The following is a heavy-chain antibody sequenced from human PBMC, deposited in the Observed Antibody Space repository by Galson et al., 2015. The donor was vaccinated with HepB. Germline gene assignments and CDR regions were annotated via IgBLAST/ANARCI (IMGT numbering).Heavy chain of an antibody. J-gene: IGHJ5*01. CDR1: GFTFSGSS. CDR2: ISGDSRYI. V-gene: IGHV3-21*01. Sequence: SLRLSCPASGFTFSGSSMNWVRQAPGKGLEWVSSISGDSRYIYYADSVKGRLTISRDNSNNTLFLEIHSLRSDDTAVYYCARDTVNFHFWTGYFNWLDSWGQGTLVTVSS. D-gene: IGHD3/OR15-3a*01. CDR3: ARDTVNFHFWTGYFNWLDS.